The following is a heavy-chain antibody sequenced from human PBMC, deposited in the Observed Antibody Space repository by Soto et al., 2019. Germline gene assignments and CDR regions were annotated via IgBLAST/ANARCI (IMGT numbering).Heavy chain of an antibody. CDR3: VRGRAYGDYIPDF. CDR1: GFAFSNHG. V-gene: IGHV3-33*01. Sequence: QVQLVELGGGVVQPGRSLRLSCAASGFAFSNHGMHWVRQAPGTGLEWVAVIWNDGSKKYYADSVKGRFTIARDNSTNTLDLQMNSLRAEDTAVYACVRGRAYGDYIPDFWGQGTLVTVSP. CDR2: IWNDGSKK. J-gene: IGHJ4*02. D-gene: IGHD4-17*01.